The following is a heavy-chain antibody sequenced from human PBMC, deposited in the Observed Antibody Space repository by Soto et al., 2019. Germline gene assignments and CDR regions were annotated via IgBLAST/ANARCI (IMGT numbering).Heavy chain of an antibody. CDR3: AASTGSYARFDY. V-gene: IGHV3-23*01. CDR1: GFTFSTHA. D-gene: IGHD2-2*01. Sequence: GGSLRLSCAASGFTFSTHAMSWVRQVPGKGLEWVSTISGSGGSTYYADSVKGRFTISRDNSKNTLYVQMSSLRAEDTAVYYCAASTGSYARFDYWGQGTLVTVSS. J-gene: IGHJ4*02. CDR2: ISGSGGST.